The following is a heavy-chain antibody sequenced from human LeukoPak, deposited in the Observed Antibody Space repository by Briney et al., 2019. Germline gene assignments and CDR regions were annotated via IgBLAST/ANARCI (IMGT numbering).Heavy chain of an antibody. J-gene: IGHJ2*01. CDR1: GGSFSGYY. CDR2: INHSGTT. CDR3: ARRLDP. V-gene: IGHV4-34*01. Sequence: SETLSLTCAVYGGSFSGYYWTWIRQPPGKGLEWIGEINHSGTTSYNPSLKSRVTISADTSQSQFSLKLSSVTAADTSVYYCARRLDPWGRGALVTVSS.